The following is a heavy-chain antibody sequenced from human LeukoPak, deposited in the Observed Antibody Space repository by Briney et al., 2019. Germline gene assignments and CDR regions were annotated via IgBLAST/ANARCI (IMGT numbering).Heavy chain of an antibody. J-gene: IGHJ4*02. V-gene: IGHV3-23*01. Sequence: GGSLRLSCAASGFTFSSYAMSWVRQAPGKGLEWVSVISGSGGSTYYADSVKGRFTISRDNSKNTLYLQMNSLRAEDTAIYYCAKDRAWGFDYWGQGTLVTVSS. CDR1: GFTFSSYA. CDR2: ISGSGGST. D-gene: IGHD7-27*01. CDR3: AKDRAWGFDY.